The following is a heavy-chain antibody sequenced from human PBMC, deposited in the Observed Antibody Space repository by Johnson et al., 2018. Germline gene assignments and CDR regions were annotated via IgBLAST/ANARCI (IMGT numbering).Heavy chain of an antibody. CDR1: GDSISTNSHY. D-gene: IGHD1-1*01. J-gene: IGHJ3*02. V-gene: IGHV4-39*07. CDR2: VYYFATS. CDR3: ARDFIPERRNGAFDI. Sequence: QVQLQESGPGLVKPSETLSLTCSVSGDSISTNSHYWGWIRQPPGKGLEWIGSVYYFATSYYNPSLKSRVTISVDTSKNQFTLKLSPVTPADTAVYYVARDFIPERRNGAFDIWGPGARVTVSS.